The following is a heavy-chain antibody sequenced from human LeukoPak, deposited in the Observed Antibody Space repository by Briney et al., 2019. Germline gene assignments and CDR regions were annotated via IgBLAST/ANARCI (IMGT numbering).Heavy chain of an antibody. CDR1: GGSFSGYY. J-gene: IGHJ4*02. CDR2: INHSGST. Sequence: SETLSLTCAVYGGSFSGYYWSWIRQPPGKGLEWIGEINHSGSTNYNPSLKSRVTISVDTSKSQFSLKLSSVSAADTAVYYCARGRRLLALDYWGQGTLVTVSS. CDR3: ARGRRLLALDY. V-gene: IGHV4-34*01. D-gene: IGHD2-15*01.